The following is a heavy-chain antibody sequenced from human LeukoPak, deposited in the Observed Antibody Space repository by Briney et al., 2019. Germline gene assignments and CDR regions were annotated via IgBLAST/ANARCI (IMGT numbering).Heavy chain of an antibody. D-gene: IGHD2-2*01. CDR3: FVVPAPRREMGYYYYYYMDV. CDR2: ISSSGSTI. Sequence: GGSLRLSCAASGFTFSDYYMSWIRQAPGKGLEWVSYISSSGSTIYYADSVKGRFTISRDNAKNSLYLQMNSLRAEDTAVYYCFVVPAPRREMGYYYYYYMDVWGKGTTVTVSS. CDR1: GFTFSDYY. J-gene: IGHJ6*03. V-gene: IGHV3-11*04.